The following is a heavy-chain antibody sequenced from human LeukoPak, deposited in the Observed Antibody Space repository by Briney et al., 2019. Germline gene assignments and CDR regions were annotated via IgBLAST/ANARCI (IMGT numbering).Heavy chain of an antibody. CDR2: IYKGGNT. CDR3: ARDRSGSGSYYYFDI. D-gene: IGHD1-26*01. Sequence: SETLSLTCTLSGRPVNRYFWSWIRQPPPKGLDWIGFIYKGGNTNSNRSLESRVTISVDTSKTQFSLKLKSLTAADRAVYYCARDRSGSGSYYYFDIWGQGTLVTVSS. CDR1: GRPVNRYF. J-gene: IGHJ4*02. V-gene: IGHV4-59*02.